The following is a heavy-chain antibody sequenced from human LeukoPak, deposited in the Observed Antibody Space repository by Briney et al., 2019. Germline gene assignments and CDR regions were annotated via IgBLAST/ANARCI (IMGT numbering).Heavy chain of an antibody. V-gene: IGHV4-4*07. CDR1: GGFISTYY. J-gene: IGHJ3*02. Sequence: SETLSLTCTVSGGFISTYYWSWIRQPAGKGLEWIGRIYTSGNTNYDPSLKSRVTMSADMSKNQFSLKLGSVTAADTAVYYCAREDSSLSRAFDIWGQGTMVTVSS. CDR2: IYTSGNT. D-gene: IGHD2-15*01. CDR3: AREDSSLSRAFDI.